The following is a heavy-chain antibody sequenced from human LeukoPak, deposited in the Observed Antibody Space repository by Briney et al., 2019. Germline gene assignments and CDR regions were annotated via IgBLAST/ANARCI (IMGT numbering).Heavy chain of an antibody. CDR2: INQDGSEE. J-gene: IGHJ4*02. V-gene: IGHV3-7*01. Sequence: RGSLRLSCAASGFTFSSFWMTWVRQAPGKGLEWVANINQDGSEEHYVDSLKGRFTISRDNAKNSLYLQMNTLRAEDTAVYYCARDRSTSGRQYWGQGTLVTVSS. CDR3: ARDRSTSGRQY. D-gene: IGHD3-10*01. CDR1: GFTFSSFW.